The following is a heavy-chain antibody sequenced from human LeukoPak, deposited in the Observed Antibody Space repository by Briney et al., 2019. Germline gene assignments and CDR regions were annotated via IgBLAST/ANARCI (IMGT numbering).Heavy chain of an antibody. CDR1: GYTFTGYY. CDR3: ARTSSGWYSLADY. V-gene: IGHV1-2*02. CDR2: INPNSGGT. Sequence: GASVKVSCKASGYTFTGYYMHWVRQAPGQGLEWMGWINPNSGGTNYAQKFQGRVTMTRDTSISTAYMELSRLRSDDTAVYYCARTSSGWYSLADYWGQGTLVTVSS. J-gene: IGHJ4*02. D-gene: IGHD6-19*01.